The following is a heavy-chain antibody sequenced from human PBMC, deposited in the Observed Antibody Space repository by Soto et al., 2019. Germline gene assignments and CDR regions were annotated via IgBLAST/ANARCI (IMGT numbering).Heavy chain of an antibody. CDR2: ISAYNGNT. CDR3: ARVRIVGVPWNYYMDV. CDR1: GYTLPSYG. J-gene: IGHJ6*03. D-gene: IGHD2-2*01. Sequence: APVKVCCNASGYTLPSYGISPVRQAPGPGLEWMGWISAYNGNTNYAQKLQGRVTMTTDTSTSTAYMELRSLRSDDTAVYYCARVRIVGVPWNYYMDVWGKGTTVTVS. V-gene: IGHV1-18*01.